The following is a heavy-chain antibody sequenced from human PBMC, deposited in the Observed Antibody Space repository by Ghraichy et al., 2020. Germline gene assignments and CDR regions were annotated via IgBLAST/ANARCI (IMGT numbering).Heavy chain of an antibody. CDR1: GGSFSGYY. J-gene: IGHJ6*02. D-gene: IGHD3-3*01. CDR3: ARGQGEIFGVVSFYYGMDV. CDR2: INHSGST. V-gene: IGHV4-34*01. Sequence: GSLRLSCAVYGGSFSGYYWSWIRQPPGKGLEWIGEINHSGSTNYNPSLKSRVTISVDTSKNQFSLKLSSVTAADTAVYYCARGQGEIFGVVSFYYGMDVWGQGTTVTVSS.